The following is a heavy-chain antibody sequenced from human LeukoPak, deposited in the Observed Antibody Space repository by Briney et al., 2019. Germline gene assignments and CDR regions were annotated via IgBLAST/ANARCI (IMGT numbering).Heavy chain of an antibody. CDR1: GFIFSAYT. CDR2: INSGTTT. D-gene: IGHD5-18*01. J-gene: IGHJ4*02. CDR3: ASGFNYGYFRY. V-gene: IGHV3-48*01. Sequence: PGGSLRLSCAASGFIFSAYTFNWVRQAPGKGLEWVSYINSGTTTYYADSVKGRFTISRDNAKNSVYLQMSSLRAEDTAVYYCASGFNYGYFRYWGPGTLVTVSS.